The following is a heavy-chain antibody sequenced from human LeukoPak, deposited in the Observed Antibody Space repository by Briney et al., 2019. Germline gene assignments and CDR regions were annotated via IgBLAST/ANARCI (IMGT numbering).Heavy chain of an antibody. CDR3: ARVSLRQQLVRY. D-gene: IGHD6-13*01. Sequence: ASVKVSCKASGYTFTGYYMHWVRQAPGQGLERTGWINPNSGGTNYAQKFQGRVTMTRDTSISTAYMELSRLRSDDTAVYYCARVSLRQQLVRYWGQGTLVTVSS. V-gene: IGHV1-2*02. CDR1: GYTFTGYY. J-gene: IGHJ4*02. CDR2: INPNSGGT.